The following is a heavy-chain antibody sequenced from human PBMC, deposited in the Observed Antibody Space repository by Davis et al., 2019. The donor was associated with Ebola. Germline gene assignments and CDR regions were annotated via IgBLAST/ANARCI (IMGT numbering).Heavy chain of an antibody. Sequence: GESLKISCAASGFTFSNAWMSWVRQAPGKGLEWVGRIKSKTDGGTTDYAAPVKGRFTISRDDSKSIAYLQMNSLKTEDTAVYYCTSETGYSYGYLSYNYYYYGMDVWGQGTTVTVSS. CDR2: IKSKTDGGTT. J-gene: IGHJ6*02. CDR3: TSETGYSYGYLSYNYYYYGMDV. CDR1: GFTFSNAW. D-gene: IGHD5-18*01. V-gene: IGHV3-15*01.